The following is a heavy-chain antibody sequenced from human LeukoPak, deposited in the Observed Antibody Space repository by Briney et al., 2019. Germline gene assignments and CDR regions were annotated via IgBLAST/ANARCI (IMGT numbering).Heavy chain of an antibody. CDR1: GFTFSSYS. CDR3: ARDRRWLVAWYFDL. Sequence: KPGGSLRLSCAASGFTFSSYSMNWVRQAPGKGLEWVSPISSSSSYIYYADSVKGRFTISRDNAKNSLYLQMNSLRAEDTAVYYCARDRRWLVAWYFDLWGRGTLVTVSS. J-gene: IGHJ2*01. CDR2: ISSSSSYI. V-gene: IGHV3-21*01. D-gene: IGHD6-19*01.